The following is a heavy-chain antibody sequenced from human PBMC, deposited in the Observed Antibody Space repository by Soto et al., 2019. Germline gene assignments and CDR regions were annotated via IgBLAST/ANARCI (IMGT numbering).Heavy chain of an antibody. D-gene: IGHD4-4*01. CDR3: ARHSNRNYGLYYFDY. J-gene: IGHJ4*02. CDR2: IYYSGST. Sequence: PSETLSLTCTVSGGSISSSSYYWGWIRQPPGKGLEWIGYIYYSGSTNYNPSLKSRVTISVDTSKNQFSLKVSSATAADTAVYYCARHSNRNYGLYYFDYWGLGALVTVSS. V-gene: IGHV4-61*05. CDR1: GGSISSSSYY.